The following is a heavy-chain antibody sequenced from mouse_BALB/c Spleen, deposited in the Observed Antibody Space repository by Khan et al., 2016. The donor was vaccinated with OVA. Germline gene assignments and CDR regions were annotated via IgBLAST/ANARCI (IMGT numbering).Heavy chain of an antibody. V-gene: IGHV1S132*01. CDR1: GYTFTSYW. CDR3: ARGYFGNYEFAY. Sequence: VQLQESGAELVKPGASVKLSCKTSGYTFTSYWIQWVKQRPGQGLGWIGQIFPGTGTTYYNEHFKGKATLTVDTSSNTAYMQFSSLTSEDSAVYFCARGYFGNYEFAYWGQGTLVTVSP. CDR2: IFPGTGTT. J-gene: IGHJ3*01. D-gene: IGHD2-1*01.